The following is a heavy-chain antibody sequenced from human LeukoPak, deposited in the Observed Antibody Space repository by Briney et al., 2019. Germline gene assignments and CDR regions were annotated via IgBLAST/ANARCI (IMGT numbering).Heavy chain of an antibody. CDR2: IYYSGST. V-gene: IGHV4-59*08. J-gene: IGHJ4*02. Sequence: PETLSLTCTVSGGSISSYYWSWIRRPPGKGLEWIGYIYYSGSTNYNPSLKSRVTISVDTSKNQFSLKLSSVTAADTAVYYCASSAWIGGSYSDYWGQGTLVTVSS. D-gene: IGHD1-26*01. CDR1: GGSISSYY. CDR3: ASSAWIGGSYSDY.